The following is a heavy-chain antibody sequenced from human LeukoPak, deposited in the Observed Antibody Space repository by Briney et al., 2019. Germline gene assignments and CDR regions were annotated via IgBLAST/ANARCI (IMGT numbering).Heavy chain of an antibody. J-gene: IGHJ4*02. CDR2: ISGSVGTI. CDR1: GFTFSSYG. Sequence: GGSLRLSCAASGFTFSSYGMSWVRQAPGKGLEWVSSISGSVGTIYYADSVKGRFTISRDNSKNTLYLQMNSLRAEDTAVYYCAKPGWLQTYYFDYWGQGTLITVSS. D-gene: IGHD5-24*01. CDR3: AKPGWLQTYYFDY. V-gene: IGHV3-23*01.